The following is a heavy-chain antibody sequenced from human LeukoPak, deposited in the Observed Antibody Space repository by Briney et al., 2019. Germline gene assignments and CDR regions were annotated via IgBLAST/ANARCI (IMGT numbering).Heavy chain of an antibody. Sequence: SETLSLTCAVYGGSFSGYYWSWLRQPPGKGREWSGEINHRGSNNYAPSIKHRVTISGDTSKNHFSLKLSSVTAADTAVYYCARGAGRVDIVVVPANNYYMDVGGKGTTVTVSS. D-gene: IGHD2-2*01. CDR3: ARGAGRVDIVVVPANNYYMDV. J-gene: IGHJ6*03. CDR1: GGSFSGYY. CDR2: INHRGSN. V-gene: IGHV4-34*01.